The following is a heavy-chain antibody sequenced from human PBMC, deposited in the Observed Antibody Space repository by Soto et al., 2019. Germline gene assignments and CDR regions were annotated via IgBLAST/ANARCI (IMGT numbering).Heavy chain of an antibody. CDR1: GFTFSSYE. V-gene: IGHV3-48*03. CDR2: ISSSGSTI. J-gene: IGHJ3*02. Sequence: GGSLRLSCAASGFTFSSYEMNWVRQAPGKGLEWVSYISSSGSTIYYADSVKGRFTISRDNAKNSLYLQMNSLRAEDTAVYYCARGPFRSAFDIWGQGTMVTVSS. CDR3: ARGPFRSAFDI.